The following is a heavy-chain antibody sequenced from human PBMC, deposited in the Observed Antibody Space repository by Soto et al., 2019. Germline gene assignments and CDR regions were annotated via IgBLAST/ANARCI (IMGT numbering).Heavy chain of an antibody. CDR2: IIPILGIA. CDR1: GGTFSSYT. CDR3: ASAKSDYDILTSP. J-gene: IGHJ3*01. V-gene: IGHV1-69*02. Sequence: SVKVSCKASGGTFSSYTISWVRQAPGQGLEWLGRIIPILGIANYAQKFQGRVTITADKSTSTAYMELSSLRSEDMAVYYCASAKSDYDILTSPWGQGTMVTVSS. D-gene: IGHD3-9*01.